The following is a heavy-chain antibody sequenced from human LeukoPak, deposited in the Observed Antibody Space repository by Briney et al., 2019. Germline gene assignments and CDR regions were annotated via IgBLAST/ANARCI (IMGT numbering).Heavy chain of an antibody. CDR3: TSPRGYYLGY. J-gene: IGHJ4*02. Sequence: PGGPLRLSCAASGLTFSGSAMHWVRQASGKGLEWVGRIRSKANSYATAYAASVKGRFTISRDDSKNTAYLQMNSLKTEDTAVYYCTSPRGYYLGYWGQGTLVTVSS. D-gene: IGHD3-10*01. CDR1: GLTFSGSA. V-gene: IGHV3-73*01. CDR2: IRSKANSYAT.